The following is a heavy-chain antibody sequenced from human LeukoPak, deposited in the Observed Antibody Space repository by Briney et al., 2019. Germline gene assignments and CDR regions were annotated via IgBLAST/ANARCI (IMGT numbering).Heavy chain of an antibody. D-gene: IGHD3-22*01. CDR2: ISAYNGNT. Sequence: GASVKVSCKASGYTFTSYGISWVRQAPGQGLEWMGWISAYNGNTNYAQKLQGRVTMTTDTSTSTAYMELRSLRSDDTAVYYCARDISYYYDSSGYYFDYWGQGTLVTVSS. V-gene: IGHV1-18*01. CDR1: GYTFTSYG. CDR3: ARDISYYYDSSGYYFDY. J-gene: IGHJ4*02.